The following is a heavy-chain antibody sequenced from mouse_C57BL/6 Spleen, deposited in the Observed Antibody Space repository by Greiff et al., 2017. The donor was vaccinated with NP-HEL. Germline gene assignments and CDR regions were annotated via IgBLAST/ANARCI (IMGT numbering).Heavy chain of an antibody. CDR3: ARYYDYDVSFAY. CDR1: GYTFTSYW. V-gene: IGHV1-55*01. D-gene: IGHD2-4*01. J-gene: IGHJ3*01. Sequence: QVQLQQLGAELVKPGASVKMSCKASGYTFTSYWITWVKQRPGQGLEWIGDIYPGSGGTNYNEKFKSKATLTVDTSSSTAYMQLSSLTSEDSAVYYCARYYDYDVSFAYWGQGTLVTVSA. CDR2: IYPGSGGT.